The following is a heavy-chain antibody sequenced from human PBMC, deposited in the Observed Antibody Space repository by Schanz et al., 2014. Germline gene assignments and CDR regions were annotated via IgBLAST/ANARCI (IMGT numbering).Heavy chain of an antibody. J-gene: IGHJ6*02. V-gene: IGHV1-18*01. CDR2: ISAFDDKT. D-gene: IGHD3-9*01. Sequence: QVQLVQSGAEVKKPGASVKVSCKASGYTFTSYGITWVRQAPGQGLEWMGWISAFDDKTDYAQNFQGRLIMTTDTSTTTVYMELRGLRSEDTAVYYCAKVDRTRYYAMDVWGQGTTVTVSS. CDR1: GYTFTSYG. CDR3: AKVDRTRYYAMDV.